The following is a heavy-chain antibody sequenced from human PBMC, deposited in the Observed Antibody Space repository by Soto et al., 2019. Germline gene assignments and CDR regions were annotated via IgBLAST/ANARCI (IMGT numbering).Heavy chain of an antibody. CDR3: AGEDIVVVPAASRYYYYGMDV. Sequence: SGGSLRLSCAASGFTFSSYGMHWVRQAPGKGLEWVAAIWYDGSNKYYADSVKGRFTISRDNSKNTLYLQMNSLRAEDTAVYYCAGEDIVVVPAASRYYYYGMDVWGQGTTVTVSS. D-gene: IGHD2-2*01. CDR2: IWYDGSNK. CDR1: GFTFSSYG. V-gene: IGHV3-33*01. J-gene: IGHJ6*02.